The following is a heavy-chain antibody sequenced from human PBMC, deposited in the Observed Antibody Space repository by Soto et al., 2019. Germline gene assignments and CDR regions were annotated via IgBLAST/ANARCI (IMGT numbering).Heavy chain of an antibody. CDR3: AKDPSPSYGDYGEGGYFQH. J-gene: IGHJ1*01. CDR1: GFTFDDYA. V-gene: IGHV3-9*01. CDR2: ISWNSGSI. Sequence: GGSLRLSCAASGFTFDDYAMHWVRQAPGKGLEWVSGISWNSGSIGYADSVKGRFTISRDNAKNSLYLQMNSLRAEDTALYYCAKDPSPSYGDYGEGGYFQHWGQGTLVTVSS. D-gene: IGHD4-17*01.